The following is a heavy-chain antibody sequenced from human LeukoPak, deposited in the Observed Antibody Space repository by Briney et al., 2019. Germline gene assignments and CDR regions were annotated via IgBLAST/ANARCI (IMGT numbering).Heavy chain of an antibody. J-gene: IGHJ6*02. V-gene: IGHV4-39*01. CDR3: ATPGYCSSTSCQPLYYYYGMDV. Sequence: SETLSLTCTVSGGSISSSSYYWGWIRQPPGKGLEWIGSIYYSGSTYYNPSLKSRVTISVDTSKNQFSLKLSSVTAADTAVYYCATPGYCSSTSCQPLYYYYGMDVWGQGTTVTVSS. CDR1: GGSISSSSYY. CDR2: IYYSGST. D-gene: IGHD2-2*01.